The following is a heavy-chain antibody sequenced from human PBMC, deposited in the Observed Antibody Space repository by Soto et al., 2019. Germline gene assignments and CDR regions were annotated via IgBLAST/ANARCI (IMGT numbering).Heavy chain of an antibody. CDR2: NSYSGST. CDR1: GGSISSYY. V-gene: IGHV4-59*01. D-gene: IGHD3-10*02. J-gene: IGHJ4*02. CDR3: ARQSMVGRPYYFDY. Sequence: SETLSLTCTVSGGSISSYYWRWIRQPPGKGLEWIGYNSYSGSTNYNPSLKSRVTISVDTSKNQFSLKLSSVTAADTAVYYCARQSMVGRPYYFDYWGQGTLVTVSS.